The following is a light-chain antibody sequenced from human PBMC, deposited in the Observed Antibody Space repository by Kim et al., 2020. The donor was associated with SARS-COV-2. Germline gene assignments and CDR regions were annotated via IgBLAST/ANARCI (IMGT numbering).Light chain of an antibody. Sequence: DIVMTQSPDSLAVSLGERATINCKSSQSVLYSSNNKTYLAWYQQKPGQPPKLLIYLASTRESGVPDRFSGSGSGTDFTLTISSLQAEDVAVYYCQQYYSTPLTFGGGTKVDIK. CDR1: QSVLYSSNNKTY. V-gene: IGKV4-1*01. CDR3: QQYYSTPLT. J-gene: IGKJ4*01. CDR2: LAS.